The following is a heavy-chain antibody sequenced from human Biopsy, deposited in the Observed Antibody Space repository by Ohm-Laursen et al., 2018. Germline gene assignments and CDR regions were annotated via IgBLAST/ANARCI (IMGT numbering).Heavy chain of an antibody. CDR3: AKHGSGWTGDDALHI. D-gene: IGHD6-19*01. V-gene: IGHV4-59*08. J-gene: IGHJ3*02. CDR2: ISYRGST. CDR1: GGSISGSS. Sequence: GTLSLTCTVSGGSISGSSWSWIRQAPGRGLEWVGYISYRGSTSNNPSLKSRITISVDTSKNQIPLKVTSVTAADTAVYYCAKHGSGWTGDDALHIWGQGTMVTVSS.